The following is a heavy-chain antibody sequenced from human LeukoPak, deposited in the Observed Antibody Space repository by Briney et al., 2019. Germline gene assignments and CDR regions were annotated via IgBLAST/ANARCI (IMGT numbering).Heavy chain of an antibody. J-gene: IGHJ4*02. CDR2: MSSSGGST. CDR3: ARSSGVTAVLLPSDY. CDR1: GFTFSTYA. V-gene: IGHV3-64*01. D-gene: IGHD2-21*02. Sequence: PGGSLRLSCAASGFTFSTYAMHWVRQAPGKGLEYVSAMSSSGGSTHYANSVMGRFTISRDNSKNTLYLQMGSLRAEDMAVYYCARSSGVTAVLLPSDYWGQGTLVTVSP.